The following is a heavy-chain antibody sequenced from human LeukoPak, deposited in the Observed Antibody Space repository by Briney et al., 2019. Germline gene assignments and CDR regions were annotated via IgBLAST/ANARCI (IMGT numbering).Heavy chain of an antibody. CDR3: ARSMVRISMIRGVTFSTGHGFDI. J-gene: IGHJ3*02. V-gene: IGHV1-18*01. Sequence: ASVKVSCKASGYTFTSYGISWVRQAPGQGLEWMGWISAYNGNTNYAQKLQGRVTMTTDTSTSTAYMELRSLRSEDTAVYYCARSMVRISMIRGVTFSTGHGFDIWGQGTMVTVSS. CDR1: GYTFTSYG. D-gene: IGHD3-10*01. CDR2: ISAYNGNT.